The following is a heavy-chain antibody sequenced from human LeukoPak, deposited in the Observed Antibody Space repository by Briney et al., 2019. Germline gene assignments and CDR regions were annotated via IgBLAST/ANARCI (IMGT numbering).Heavy chain of an antibody. CDR2: INHSGST. CDR3: ARVDTVMGAAFDI. D-gene: IGHD5-18*01. V-gene: IGHV4-34*01. Sequence: SETLSLTCAAYGGSLSGYYWSWIRQPPGKGLEWIGEINHSGSTNYNPSLKSRVTISVDRSKNQFSLKLSSVTAADTAVYYCARVDTVMGAAFDIWGQGTMVTVSS. J-gene: IGHJ3*02. CDR1: GGSLSGYY.